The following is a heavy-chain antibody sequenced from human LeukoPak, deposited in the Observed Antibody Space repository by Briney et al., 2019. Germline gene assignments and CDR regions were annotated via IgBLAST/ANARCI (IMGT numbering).Heavy chain of an antibody. Sequence: PGGSLRLSCAASGFTFSGYYMIWIRQAPGKGLDWVSYISSSGITIDYADSVKGRFTISRDNAKNSLYLQMNSLRAEDTAFYHCARVRATYDIWSGYYDYWGQGTLVTVSS. CDR3: ARVRATYDIWSGYYDY. V-gene: IGHV3-11*01. CDR2: ISSSGITI. CDR1: GFTFSGYY. D-gene: IGHD3-3*01. J-gene: IGHJ4*02.